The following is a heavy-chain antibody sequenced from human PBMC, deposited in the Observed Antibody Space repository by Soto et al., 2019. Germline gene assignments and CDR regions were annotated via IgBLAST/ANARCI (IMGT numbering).Heavy chain of an antibody. J-gene: IGHJ4*02. CDR1: GFTFSDHY. D-gene: IGHD3-16*01. Sequence: EVQLVESGGGLVQPGGSLRLSCAASGFTFSDHYMDWVRQAPGKGLEWVGRSRDKGNSYRISYAASVQGRFTISRDDSKNSLYLQMNSLKTEDTAVYYCARGGQRPTAGYFDYWGQGIVVTVSS. V-gene: IGHV3-72*01. CDR3: ARGGQRPTAGYFDY. CDR2: SRDKGNSYRI.